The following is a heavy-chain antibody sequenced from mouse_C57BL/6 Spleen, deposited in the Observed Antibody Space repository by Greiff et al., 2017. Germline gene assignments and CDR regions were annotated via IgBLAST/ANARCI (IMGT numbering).Heavy chain of an antibody. J-gene: IGHJ2*01. CDR3: TRGNWPN. D-gene: IGHD4-1*02. V-gene: IGHV1-15*01. Sequence: VQLQQSGAALVRPGASVTLSCKASGYTFTDYEMHWVKQTPVHGLEWIGAIDPETGGTAYNQKFKGKAILTADKSSSTAYMELRSLTSEDSAVYYCTRGNWPNWGQGTTLTVSS. CDR1: GYTFTDYE. CDR2: IDPETGGT.